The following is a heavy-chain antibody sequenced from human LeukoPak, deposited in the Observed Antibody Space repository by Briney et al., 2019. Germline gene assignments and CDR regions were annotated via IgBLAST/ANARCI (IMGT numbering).Heavy chain of an antibody. CDR1: GFTFDDYA. CDR3: AKGKGGYSFNYFDY. V-gene: IGHV3-43*02. Sequence: TGGSLRLSCAASGFTFDDYAMHWVRQAPGKGLEWVSLISGDGGSTYYADSVKGRFTISRDNSKSSLYLQMNSLRTEDTALCYCAKGKGGYSFNYFDYWGQGTLVTVSS. CDR2: ISGDGGST. D-gene: IGHD5-18*01. J-gene: IGHJ4*02.